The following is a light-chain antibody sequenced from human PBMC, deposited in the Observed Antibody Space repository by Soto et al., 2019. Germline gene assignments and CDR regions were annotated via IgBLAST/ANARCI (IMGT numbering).Light chain of an antibody. CDR2: DAF. CDR1: QSVSSY. Sequence: EIVLTQSPATLSLSPGERATLSCRASQSVSSYLAWYQQKPGQAPRLLIYDAFYRATGIPARFSGSGSGTDFTLTISSLEPEDFAVYYCQQRSNGPYTFGQGTKVDIK. V-gene: IGKV3-11*01. J-gene: IGKJ2*01. CDR3: QQRSNGPYT.